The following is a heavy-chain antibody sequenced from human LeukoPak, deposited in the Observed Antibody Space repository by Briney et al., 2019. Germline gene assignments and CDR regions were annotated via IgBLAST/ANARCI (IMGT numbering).Heavy chain of an antibody. CDR1: RGSFRGYY. D-gene: IGHD5-12*01. J-gene: IGHJ6*03. V-gene: IGHV4-34*01. Sequence: SETLSLTCAVYRGSFRGYYWSWIRQPPGKGLEWIGEIDHSVSANYNTSPKSRVTISVDASKNQFSLKFSSVTAADTAVYCCAMSYSGYDFYYYYYMDVWGKGTTVTVSS. CDR3: AMSYSGYDFYYYYYMDV. CDR2: IDHSVSA.